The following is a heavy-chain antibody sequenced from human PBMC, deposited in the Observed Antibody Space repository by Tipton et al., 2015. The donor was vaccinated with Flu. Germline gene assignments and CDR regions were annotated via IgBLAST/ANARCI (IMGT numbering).Heavy chain of an antibody. CDR3: ARARAAAGADNWLDP. J-gene: IGHJ5*02. CDR2: TYYRSNWYT. D-gene: IGHD6-13*01. Sequence: GLVKPSQTLSLTCAISEASVSSNSAAWNWIRQSPSRGLEWLGRTYYRSNWYTAYAVSVKSRITINPDTSKNQFSLQLTSVTPEDTAVYYCARARAAAGADNWLDPWGQGTLVTVSS. V-gene: IGHV6-1*01. CDR1: EASVSSNSAA.